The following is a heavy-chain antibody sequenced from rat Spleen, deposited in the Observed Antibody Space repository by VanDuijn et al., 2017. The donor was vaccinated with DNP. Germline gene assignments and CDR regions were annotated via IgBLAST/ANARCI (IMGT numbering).Heavy chain of an antibody. Sequence: QVQLKESGPGLVQPSQTLSLTCTVAGFSLTSYNVHWVRQPPGKELEWMGVIWNTGGTQYNSALKSRLSISRDTSKNQVFLKMNSLQTEDTATYYCARDRSSYINFDYWGQGVMVTFSS. CDR1: GFSLTSYN. D-gene: IGHD1-2*01. CDR3: ARDRSSYINFDY. CDR2: IWNTGGT. J-gene: IGHJ2*01. V-gene: IGHV2-41*01.